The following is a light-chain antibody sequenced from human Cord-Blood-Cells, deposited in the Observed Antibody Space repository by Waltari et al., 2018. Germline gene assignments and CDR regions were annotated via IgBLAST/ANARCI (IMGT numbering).Light chain of an antibody. V-gene: IGKV1-5*01. CDR1: QSISSW. Sequence: DIQMTQSPSTLAASVGDRVTITCRASQSISSWLAWYQQKPGKAPKLLIYDAARLESGVPSRFSGSGSGTEVTLTISSLQPDDFATYYCQQYNSYSPWTFGQGTKVEIK. J-gene: IGKJ1*01. CDR2: DAA. CDR3: QQYNSYSPWT.